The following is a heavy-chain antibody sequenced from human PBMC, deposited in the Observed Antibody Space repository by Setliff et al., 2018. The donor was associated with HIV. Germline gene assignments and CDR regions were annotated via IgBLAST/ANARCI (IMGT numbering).Heavy chain of an antibody. CDR3: ATAGEMATIGYYYYYMGV. Sequence: ASVKVSCKASGGTFRRSAVSWVRQAPGRGLEWMGGIIPMFGTTNFAQKFQDRVTITADESTSTVYMELSSLRSEDTAVYYCATAGEMATIGYYYYYMGVWGEGTTVTVSS. D-gene: IGHD3-10*01. J-gene: IGHJ6*03. CDR1: GGTFRRSA. V-gene: IGHV1-69*13. CDR2: IIPMFGTT.